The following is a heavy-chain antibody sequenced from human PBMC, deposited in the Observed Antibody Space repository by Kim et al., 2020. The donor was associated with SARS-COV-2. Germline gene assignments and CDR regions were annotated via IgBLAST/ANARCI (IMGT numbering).Heavy chain of an antibody. CDR1: GGSVSISPYY. Sequence: SETLSLTCTVSGGSVSISPYYWTWIRQPPGKGLEWIGNIYYSGSTNYNPSLTSGASISIDTSKSQFSLKLGSVTAADTAVYYCAREDYTYGYAHFDLWGQGTLVTVSS. CDR2: IYYSGST. CDR3: AREDYTYGYAHFDL. J-gene: IGHJ4*02. D-gene: IGHD5-18*01. V-gene: IGHV4-61*01.